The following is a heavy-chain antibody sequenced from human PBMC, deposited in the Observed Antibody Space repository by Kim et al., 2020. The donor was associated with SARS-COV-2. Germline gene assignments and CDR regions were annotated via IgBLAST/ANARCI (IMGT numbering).Heavy chain of an antibody. D-gene: IGHD6-13*01. Sequence: GGSLRLSCAASGFTFSDYYMSWIRQAPGKGLEWVSYISSSSSYTNYADSVKGRFTISRDNAKNSLYLQMNSLRAEDTAVYYCAREWQQLGGMDVWGQGTTVTVSS. CDR2: ISSSSSYT. CDR1: GFTFSDYY. CDR3: AREWQQLGGMDV. J-gene: IGHJ6*02. V-gene: IGHV3-11*05.